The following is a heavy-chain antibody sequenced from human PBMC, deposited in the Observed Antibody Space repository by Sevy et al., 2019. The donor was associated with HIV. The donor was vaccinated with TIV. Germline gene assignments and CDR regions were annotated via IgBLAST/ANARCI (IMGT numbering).Heavy chain of an antibody. D-gene: IGHD6-13*01. V-gene: IGHV1-18*01. CDR1: GYTFTSYG. J-gene: IGHJ3*02. CDR3: ARGDSSSWYSAFDI. CDR2: ISTYNTVR. Sequence: ASVKVSCKASGYTFTSYGISWVRQAPGQGLEWMGWISTYNTVRNSAQKFHDRVTMTIDTSTSTAYMELSSLRSEDTAVYYCARGDSSSWYSAFDIWGQGTMVTVSS.